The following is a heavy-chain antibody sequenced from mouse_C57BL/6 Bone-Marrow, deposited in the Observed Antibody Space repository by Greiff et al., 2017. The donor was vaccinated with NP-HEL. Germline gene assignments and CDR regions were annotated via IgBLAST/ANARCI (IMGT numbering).Heavy chain of an antibody. CDR3: TTSDDPY. CDR2: IDPENGDT. Sequence: EVQLKESGAELVRPGASVKLSCTASGFNIKDDYMHWVKQRPEQGLEWIGWIDPENGDTEYASKFQGKATITADTSSNTAYLQLSSLTSEDTAVYYCTTSDDPYWGQGTLVTVSA. J-gene: IGHJ3*01. D-gene: IGHD2-3*01. CDR1: GFNIKDDY. V-gene: IGHV14-4*01.